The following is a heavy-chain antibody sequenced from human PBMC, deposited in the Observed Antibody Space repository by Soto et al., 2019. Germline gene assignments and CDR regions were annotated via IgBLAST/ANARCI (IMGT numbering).Heavy chain of an antibody. CDR2: IYYSGST. Sequence: QVQLQESGPGLVKPSQTLSLTCTVSGGSISSGGYYWSWIRQHPGKGLEWIGYIYYSGSTYYNPSPKSRVTISVDTSKNEFSLKLCSVTAADTAVYYCARVLRYGDYAAYAFDIWGQGTMVTVSS. J-gene: IGHJ3*02. CDR1: GGSISSGGYY. CDR3: ARVLRYGDYAAYAFDI. V-gene: IGHV4-31*03. D-gene: IGHD4-17*01.